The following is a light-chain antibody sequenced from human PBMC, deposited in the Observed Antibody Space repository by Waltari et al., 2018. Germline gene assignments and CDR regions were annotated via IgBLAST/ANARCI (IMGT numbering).Light chain of an antibody. CDR2: YDS. CDR1: NIGSKS. J-gene: IGLJ2*01. Sequence: SYVVTQSPSVSVAPGETARITCGGDNIGSKSVKWYQQRPGQAPVLVISYDSDRPSGIPERFSGSNSGNTATLTISWVEAEDEADYYCLVWHSTTDHHGVFGGGTKLTVL. CDR3: LVWHSTTDHHGV. V-gene: IGLV3-21*04.